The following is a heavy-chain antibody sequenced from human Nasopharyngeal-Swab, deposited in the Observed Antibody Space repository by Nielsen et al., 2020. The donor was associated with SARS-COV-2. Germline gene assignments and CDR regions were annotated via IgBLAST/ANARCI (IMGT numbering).Heavy chain of an antibody. V-gene: IGHV5-51*01. D-gene: IGHD1-26*01. J-gene: IGHJ4*02. CDR2: INPGNSDT. CDR1: GYSFSDYW. CDR3: ARHDGSLDS. Sequence: GESLKISCKGSGYSFSDYWIGWVRRRPGKGLEWLGVINPGNSDTRYNPSFQGQVSISADTSTNTAYLQWRSLKASDTAVFYCARHDGSLDSWGQGTLVTVSS.